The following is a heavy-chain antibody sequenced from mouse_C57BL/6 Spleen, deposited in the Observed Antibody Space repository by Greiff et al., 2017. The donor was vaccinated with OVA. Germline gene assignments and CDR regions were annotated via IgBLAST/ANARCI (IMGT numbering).Heavy chain of an antibody. CDR3: ARQDYDSWFAY. V-gene: IGHV1-81*01. D-gene: IGHD2-4*01. Sequence: QVQLKQSGAELARPGASVKLSCKASGYTFTSYGISWVKQRTGQGLEWIGEIYPRSGNTYYNEKFKGKATLTADKSSSTAYMELRSLTSEDSAVYFCARQDYDSWFAYWGQGTLVTVSA. J-gene: IGHJ3*01. CDR1: GYTFTSYG. CDR2: IYPRSGNT.